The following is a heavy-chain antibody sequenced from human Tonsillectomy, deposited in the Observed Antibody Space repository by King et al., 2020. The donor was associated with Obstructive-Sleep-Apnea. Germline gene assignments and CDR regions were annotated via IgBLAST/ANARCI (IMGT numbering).Heavy chain of an antibody. CDR1: GYSFTSYW. V-gene: IGHV5-51*01. Sequence: QLVQSGAEVKKPGESLKISCKGSGYSFTSYWIGWVRQMPGKGLEWMGIIYPGDSDTRYSTSFQGQVTISADKSISTAYLQWSSLKASDTAMYYCARTAGYCSSTSCYGNFDYWGQGTLVTVSS. D-gene: IGHD2-2*01. CDR3: ARTAGYCSSTSCYGNFDY. CDR2: IYPGDSDT. J-gene: IGHJ4*02.